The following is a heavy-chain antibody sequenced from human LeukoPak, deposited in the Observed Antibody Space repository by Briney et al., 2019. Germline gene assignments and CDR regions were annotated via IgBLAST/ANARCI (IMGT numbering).Heavy chain of an antibody. CDR2: ISAYNGNT. J-gene: IGHJ4*02. CDR3: ASGTAIVVVNLDY. Sequence: ASAKVSCKASGYTFTSYGISWVRPAPGQGLEWMGWISAYNGNTNYAQKFQGRVTMTRDTSISTAYMELSRLRSDDTAVYYCASGTAIVVVNLDYWGQGTLVTVSS. CDR1: GYTFTSYG. D-gene: IGHD3-22*01. V-gene: IGHV1-18*01.